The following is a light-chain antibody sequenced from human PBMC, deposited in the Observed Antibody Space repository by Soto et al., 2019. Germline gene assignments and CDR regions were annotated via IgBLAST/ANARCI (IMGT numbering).Light chain of an antibody. CDR1: QSLTFTR. Sequence: EVVLSQSPATLSLSPGDTATLSCKASQSLTFTRLAWTLAWYQQRPGQPPRLLIYGASRRATGIPDRFSGTGSETDFSLTISRLEPEDFAVYYCQQYDNSPITFGQGTRLEIK. CDR2: GAS. V-gene: IGKV3-20*01. CDR3: QQYDNSPIT. J-gene: IGKJ5*01.